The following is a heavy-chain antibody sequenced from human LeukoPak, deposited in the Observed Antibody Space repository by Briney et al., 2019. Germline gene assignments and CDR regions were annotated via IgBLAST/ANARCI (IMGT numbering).Heavy chain of an antibody. Sequence: SQTLSLTCTVSGGSISSGDYYWSWIRQPPGKGLEWIGYIYYSGSTYYNPSLKSRVTMSVDTSKNQFSLKLSSVTAADTAVYYCAREPQDHSSEDYWGQGTLVTVSS. CDR3: AREPQDHSSEDY. V-gene: IGHV4-30-4*01. CDR2: IYYSGST. CDR1: GGSISSGDYY. D-gene: IGHD6-19*01. J-gene: IGHJ4*02.